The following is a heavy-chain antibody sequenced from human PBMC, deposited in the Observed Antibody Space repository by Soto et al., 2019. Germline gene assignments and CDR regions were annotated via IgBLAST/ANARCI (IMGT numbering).Heavy chain of an antibody. Sequence: GASVKVSCKASGYTLTSYGISWVRQAPGQGLEWMGWISAYNGNTNYAQKLQGRVTMTTDTSTSTAYMELRSLRSDDTAVYYCARNRHCSSTSCYTSLDYWGQGTLVTVSS. V-gene: IGHV1-18*01. CDR1: GYTLTSYG. D-gene: IGHD2-2*02. CDR3: ARNRHCSSTSCYTSLDY. CDR2: ISAYNGNT. J-gene: IGHJ4*02.